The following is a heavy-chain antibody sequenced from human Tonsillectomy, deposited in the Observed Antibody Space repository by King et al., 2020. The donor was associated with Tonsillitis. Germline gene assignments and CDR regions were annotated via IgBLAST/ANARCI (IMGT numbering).Heavy chain of an antibody. J-gene: IGHJ4*02. D-gene: IGHD6-13*01. Sequence: VQLVESGGGVVQPGGSLRLSCAASGFIFNSYGMHWVRQAPGKGLEWVAFIWYDGSNKYYGDSVKGRFTISRDNPKNKLYMQMNSLRAEDTAVYYCAKDGGWQQMAADGYFFDYWGQGTLVTVSS. CDR3: AKDGGWQQMAADGYFFDY. V-gene: IGHV3-30*02. CDR1: GFIFNSYG. CDR2: IWYDGSNK.